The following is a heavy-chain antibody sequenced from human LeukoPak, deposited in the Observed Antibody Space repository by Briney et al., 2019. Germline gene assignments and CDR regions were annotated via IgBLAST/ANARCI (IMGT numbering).Heavy chain of an antibody. Sequence: GGSLRLSCAASGFTFSSYWMSWVRQAPGKGLEWVANIKQDGSEKYYVDSVKGRFTISRDNSKNTLYLQMNSLRAEDTAVYYCARRAGDYSHPYDYWGQGTLVTVSS. CDR2: IKQDGSEK. CDR3: ARRAGDYSHPYDY. J-gene: IGHJ4*02. D-gene: IGHD3-22*01. V-gene: IGHV3-7*03. CDR1: GFTFSSYW.